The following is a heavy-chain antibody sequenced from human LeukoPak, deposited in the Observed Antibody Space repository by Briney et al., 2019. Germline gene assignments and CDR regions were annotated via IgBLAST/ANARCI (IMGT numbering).Heavy chain of an antibody. CDR2: INPTGGST. CDR1: GYTFPSHF. J-gene: IGHJ4*02. Sequence: ASVKVSCKASGYTFPSHFMHWVRQAPGQGLEWMGIINPTGGSTTYAQKFQGRVTMTRDTSTSTVYMELSSLRSEDTAVYYCARDIVVVPAAIRLRYWGQGTLVTVSS. D-gene: IGHD2-2*02. CDR3: ARDIVVVPAAIRLRY. V-gene: IGHV1-46*01.